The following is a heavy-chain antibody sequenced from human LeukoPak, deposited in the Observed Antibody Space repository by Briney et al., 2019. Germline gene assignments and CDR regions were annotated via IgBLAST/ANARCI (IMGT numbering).Heavy chain of an antibody. D-gene: IGHD1-26*01. J-gene: IGHJ4*02. V-gene: IGHV5-51*01. CDR3: ARLGGSYYLPYYFDY. CDR1: GYRFTSYW. CDR2: IYPGDSDT. Sequence: GESLKISCKGSGYRFTSYWIGWVRQMPGKGLEWMEIIYPGDSDTRYSPSFQGQVTISADKSISTAYLQWSSLKASDTAMYYCARLGGSYYLPYYFDYWGQGTLVTVSS.